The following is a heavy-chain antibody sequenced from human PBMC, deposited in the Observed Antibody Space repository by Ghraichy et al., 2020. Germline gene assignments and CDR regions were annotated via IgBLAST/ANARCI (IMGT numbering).Heavy chain of an antibody. CDR2: IIPIFGTA. CDR3: ARVSNSSSFGYYYYYMDV. Sequence: SVKVSCKASGGTFSSYAISWVRQAPGQGLEWMGGIIPIFGTANYAQKFQGRVTITADESTSTAYMELSSLRSEDTAVYYGARVSNSSSFGYYYYYMDVWGKGTTVTVSS. D-gene: IGHD6-6*01. CDR1: GGTFSSYA. V-gene: IGHV1-69*13. J-gene: IGHJ6*03.